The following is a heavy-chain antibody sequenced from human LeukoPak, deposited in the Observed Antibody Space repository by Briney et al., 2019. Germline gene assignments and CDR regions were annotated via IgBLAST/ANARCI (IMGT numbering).Heavy chain of an antibody. D-gene: IGHD3-3*01. CDR3: ARAETYYDFWSGYLNWFDP. CDR2: IYYSGST. CDR1: GGSISSGGYY. V-gene: IGHV4-61*08. J-gene: IGHJ5*02. Sequence: SETLSLTCTVSGGSISSGGYYWSWIRQPPGKGLEWIGYIYYSGSTNYNPSLKSRVTISVDTSKNQFSLKLSSVTAADTAVYYCARAETYYDFWSGYLNWFDPWGQGTLVTVSS.